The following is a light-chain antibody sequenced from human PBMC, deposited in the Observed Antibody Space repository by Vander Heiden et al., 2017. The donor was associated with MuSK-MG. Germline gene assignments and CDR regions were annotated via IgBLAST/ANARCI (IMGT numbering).Light chain of an antibody. CDR2: KAS. J-gene: IGKJ4*01. CDR3: QQYYRYALT. V-gene: IGKV1-5*03. Sequence: DIQMTQSPSTLAASVGDRVTITCRASQSISIYLAWLQQTPGKAPKFLIYKASTSESGVPSRFSGRRPGTEFTLTISSLQPDDFATYCCQQYYRYALTFGGWTKVEIK. CDR1: QSISIY.